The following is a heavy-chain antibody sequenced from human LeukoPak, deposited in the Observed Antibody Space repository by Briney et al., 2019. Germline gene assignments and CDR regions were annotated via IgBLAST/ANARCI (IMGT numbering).Heavy chain of an antibody. J-gene: IGHJ4*02. CDR2: ITPFNGNT. Sequence: EASVTVSCKASGYTFTYRYLHWVRQAPGQALEWMGWITPFNGNTNYAQKFQDRVTITRDRSMSTAYMELSSLRSEDTAMYYCARFSENSGYDSWGQGTLVTVSS. CDR1: GYTFTYRY. CDR3: ARFSENSGYDS. V-gene: IGHV1-45*02. D-gene: IGHD5-12*01.